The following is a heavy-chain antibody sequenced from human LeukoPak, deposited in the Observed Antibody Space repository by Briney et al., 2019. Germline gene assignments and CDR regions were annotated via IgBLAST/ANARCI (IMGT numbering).Heavy chain of an antibody. J-gene: IGHJ6*02. CDR1: GYSFSGYY. D-gene: IGHD2-2*01. CDR2: INPNRGGT. Sequence: VASLRVSSKASGYSFSGYYMRWGRETLGQGGGWMGWINPNRGGTNYTQKFQGRVTMPRGTSISTAYVELSRLRSDDTAVYYCARLPYCSSTSCYLAPDDYYYYGRDVWGQGTTVTVSS. V-gene: IGHV1-2*02. CDR3: ARLPYCSSTSCYLAPDDYYYYGRDV.